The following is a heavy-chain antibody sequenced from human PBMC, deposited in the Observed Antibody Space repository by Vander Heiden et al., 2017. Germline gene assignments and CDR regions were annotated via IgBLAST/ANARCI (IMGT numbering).Heavy chain of an antibody. Sequence: VQLLYSGRGSVQPWRPFRLSRPPARFTFRTYALRWVRQAPGKGLEWVTLNVGQTRTTGSEYYADSVKSRFTVSRDNSKNTLWLQMSSLRAEDTAVYYCAKTDYDVWSGYRLGDWGQGTLVTVSS. J-gene: IGHJ4*02. D-gene: IGHD3-3*01. CDR1: RFTFRTYA. V-gene: IGHV3-23*01. CDR3: AKTDYDVWSGYRLGD. CDR2: NVGQTRTTGSE.